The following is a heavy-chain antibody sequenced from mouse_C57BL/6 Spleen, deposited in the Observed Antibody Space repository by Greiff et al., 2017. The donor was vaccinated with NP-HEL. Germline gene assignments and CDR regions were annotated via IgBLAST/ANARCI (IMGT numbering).Heavy chain of an antibody. CDR1: GYTFTSYW. CDR2: IDPSDSYT. CDR3: ARPNPYYYAMDY. J-gene: IGHJ4*01. Sequence: QVQLQQPGAELVKPGASVKLSCKASGYTFTSYWMQWVKQRPGQGLEWIGEIDPSDSYTNYNQKFKGKATLTVDTSSSTAYMQLSSLTSEDSAVYYWARPNPYYYAMDYWGQGTSVTVSS. V-gene: IGHV1-50*01.